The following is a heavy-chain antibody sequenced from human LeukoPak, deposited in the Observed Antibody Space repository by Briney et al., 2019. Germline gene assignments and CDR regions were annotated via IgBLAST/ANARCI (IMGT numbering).Heavy chain of an antibody. CDR2: IKSKADGGTT. J-gene: IGHJ4*02. CDR1: GFTFINAW. D-gene: IGHD5-24*01. Sequence: GGSLRLSCAASGFTFINAWMTWVRQVPGKGLEWVGRIKSKADGGTTDYAAPVTGRFTISRDDSKDTLFLQMDSLKTEDTAVYYCITARMNANGYFSFDYWGQGALVAVSS. V-gene: IGHV3-15*01. CDR3: ITARMNANGYFSFDY.